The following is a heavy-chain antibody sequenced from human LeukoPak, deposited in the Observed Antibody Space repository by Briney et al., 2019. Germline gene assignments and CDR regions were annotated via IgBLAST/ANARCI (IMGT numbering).Heavy chain of an antibody. Sequence: GGSLRLSCAASGFAFNNYAMHWVRQAPGKGLEWVAVISYDGSNKHYADSVKGRFTISRDNAKNSLYLQMNSLRAEDTAVYYCARYGVVATRYYYYGMDVWGQGTTVTVSS. CDR2: ISYDGSNK. J-gene: IGHJ6*02. CDR1: GFAFNNYA. D-gene: IGHD5-12*01. V-gene: IGHV3-33*01. CDR3: ARYGVVATRYYYYGMDV.